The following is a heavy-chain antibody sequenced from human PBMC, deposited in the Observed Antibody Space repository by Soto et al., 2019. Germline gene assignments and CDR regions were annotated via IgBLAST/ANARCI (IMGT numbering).Heavy chain of an antibody. CDR2: INHSGST. D-gene: IGHD3-10*01. Sequence: SETLSLTCSIYGGSFSGYYWSWIRQPPGKGLEWIGEINHSGSTNYNPSLKSRVTISVDTSKNQFSLKLSSVTAADTAVYYCARVPMAPSHGMDVWGQGTTVTVS. CDR1: GGSFSGYY. V-gene: IGHV4-34*09. CDR3: ARVPMAPSHGMDV. J-gene: IGHJ6*02.